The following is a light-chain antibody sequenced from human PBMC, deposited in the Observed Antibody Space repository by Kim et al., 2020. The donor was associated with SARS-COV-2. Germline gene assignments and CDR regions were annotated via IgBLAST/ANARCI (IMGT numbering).Light chain of an antibody. CDR2: DAF. J-gene: IGKJ4*01. V-gene: IGKV1-33*01. CDR3: QHYDSLPLT. CDR1: QDIRIY. Sequence: ESVGDRVTITCQASQDIRIYLNWYQQKPGKAPKLLIYDAFNLETGVPSRFSGSGSGTHFTFTITSLQAEDFATYFCQHYDSLPLTFGGGTKVDIK.